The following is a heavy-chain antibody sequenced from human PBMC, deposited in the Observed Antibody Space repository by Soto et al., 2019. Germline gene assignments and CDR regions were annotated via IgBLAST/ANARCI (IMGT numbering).Heavy chain of an antibody. J-gene: IGHJ5*02. D-gene: IGHD2-2*03. CDR3: ARTPSVDIVVVPAAIDWFDP. CDR2: ISVYNGNT. CDR1: GYTFTSYA. V-gene: IGHV1-18*04. Sequence: SVKVSCKASGYTFTSYAISWARQAAGQALDWMGLISVYNGNTNYAQKLQSRVTMTTDTSTSTAYMELRSLRSDDTAVYYCARTPSVDIVVVPAAIDWFDPWGQGTLVTVSS.